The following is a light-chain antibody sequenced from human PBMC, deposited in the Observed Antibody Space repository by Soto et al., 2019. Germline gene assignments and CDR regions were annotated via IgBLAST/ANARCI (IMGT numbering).Light chain of an antibody. V-gene: IGLV2-14*01. CDR1: SSDIGSYNF. CDR2: DVS. J-gene: IGLJ1*01. Sequence: QSALTQPASVSGSPGQSIAISCTGTSSDIGSYNFVSWYQQQPGRAPKLMIYDVSDRPSGVSNRFSGSKSGNTASLTISGLQAEEEADYYFSSYTRSRSYVFGTGTKLTFL. CDR3: SSYTRSRSYV.